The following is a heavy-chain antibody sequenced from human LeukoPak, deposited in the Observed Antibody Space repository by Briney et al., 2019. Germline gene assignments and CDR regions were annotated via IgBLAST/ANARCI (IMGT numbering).Heavy chain of an antibody. CDR1: GGSINYHY. J-gene: IGHJ3*01. CDR3: ARLLDNDSSGYPDTFDV. Sequence: PSETLSLTCTVSGGSINYHYWSWIRQPPGKGLEWIGFIYYSGTTSYNPSLQSRITISVDTSKNHFSLKLTSVTAADTAVYYCARLLDNDSSGYPDTFDVWGQGTMVTVSS. CDR2: IYYSGTT. D-gene: IGHD3-22*01. V-gene: IGHV4-59*11.